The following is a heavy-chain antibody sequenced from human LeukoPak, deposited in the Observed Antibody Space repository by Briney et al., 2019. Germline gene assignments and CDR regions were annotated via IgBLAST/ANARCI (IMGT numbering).Heavy chain of an antibody. D-gene: IGHD2-15*01. CDR2: ARKRANSYST. CDR3: ARAPLDCSRGTCYSTFDN. V-gene: IGHV3-72*01. Sequence: PGGSLRLSCAASGFIFSDYYMDWVRQAPGKGLEWVGRARKRANSYSTEYAAPVKGRFIISRDDSKNSVYLQMNGLKTEDTAVYFCARAPLDCSRGTCYSTFDNWGQGSLVTVSS. CDR1: GFIFSDYY. J-gene: IGHJ4*02.